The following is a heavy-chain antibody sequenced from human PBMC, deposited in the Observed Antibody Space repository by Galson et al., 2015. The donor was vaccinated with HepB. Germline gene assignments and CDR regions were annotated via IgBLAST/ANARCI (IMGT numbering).Heavy chain of an antibody. CDR1: GFTFSSYA. J-gene: IGHJ6*02. CDR3: ARGGDQTRYCSSTSCYGPYYYYYGMDV. V-gene: IGHV3-30-3*01. D-gene: IGHD2-2*01. Sequence: SLRLSCAASGFTFSSYAMHWVRQAPGKGLEWVAVISYDGSNKYYADSVKGRFTISRDNSKNTLYLQMNSLRAEDTAVYYCARGGDQTRYCSSTSCYGPYYYYYGMDVWGQGTTVTVSS. CDR2: ISYDGSNK.